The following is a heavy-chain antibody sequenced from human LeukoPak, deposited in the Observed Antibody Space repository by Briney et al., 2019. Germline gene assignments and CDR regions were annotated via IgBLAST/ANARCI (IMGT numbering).Heavy chain of an antibody. Sequence: QPGGSLRLSCAASGFTFISYVMSWVRQAPGKGLEWVSGISGSGGTTYYADSVKGRFTISRDNYKNTMYLQLNSLRAEDTAVYYCAKSGSGGSIDWGQGSLVTVYS. CDR2: ISGSGGTT. D-gene: IGHD2-15*01. J-gene: IGHJ4*02. CDR3: AKSGSGGSID. CDR1: GFTFISYV. V-gene: IGHV3-23*01.